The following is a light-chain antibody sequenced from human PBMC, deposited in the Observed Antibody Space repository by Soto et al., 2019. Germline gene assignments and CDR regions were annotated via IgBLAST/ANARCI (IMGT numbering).Light chain of an antibody. Sequence: DIQMTQSPSTLSASIGDRVTITCRASQTISDWLAWHQQKPGKVPKLLIYQASSLQNGVPARFISSGSGTEFTLTISSLQPDDVATYYCQQYTCLWTFGPGTKVDIK. V-gene: IGKV1-5*03. CDR3: QQYTCLWT. J-gene: IGKJ1*01. CDR2: QAS. CDR1: QTISDW.